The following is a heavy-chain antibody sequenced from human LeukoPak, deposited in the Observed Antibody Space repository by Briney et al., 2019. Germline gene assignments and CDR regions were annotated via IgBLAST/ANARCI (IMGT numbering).Heavy chain of an antibody. CDR3: AGEAYSYGPEEAFDI. V-gene: IGHV3-11*05. Sequence: GGSLRLSCAASGFTFSDYYMSWIRQAPGKGLEWVSYISSSSSYTNYADSVKGRFTISRDNAKNSLYLQMNSLRAEDTAVYYCAGEAYSYGPEEAFDIWGQGTMVTVSS. J-gene: IGHJ3*02. CDR1: GFTFSDYY. CDR2: ISSSSSYT. D-gene: IGHD5-18*01.